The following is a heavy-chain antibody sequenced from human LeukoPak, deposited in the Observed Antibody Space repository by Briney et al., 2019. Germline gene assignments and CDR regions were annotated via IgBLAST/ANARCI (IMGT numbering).Heavy chain of an antibody. Sequence: ASVKVSCKASGYTFTSYAMNWVRQAPGQGLEWMGWINTNTGNPTYAQGFTGRFVFSLDTSVSTAYLQISSLKAEDTAVYYCVITMVRGVIINSAFDIWGQGTMVTVSS. D-gene: IGHD3-10*01. CDR2: INTNTGNP. J-gene: IGHJ3*02. CDR1: GYTFTSYA. V-gene: IGHV7-4-1*02. CDR3: VITMVRGVIINSAFDI.